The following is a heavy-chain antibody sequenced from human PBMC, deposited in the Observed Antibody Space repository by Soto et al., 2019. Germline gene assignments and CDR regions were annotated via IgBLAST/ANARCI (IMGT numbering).Heavy chain of an antibody. CDR1: GFTFSSYA. Sequence: GGSLRLSCAASGFTFSSYAMSWVRQAPGKGLEWVSAISGSGASTYYADSVKGRFTISRDNSKKTLYLQMNSLRAEDTAVYYCAKGYGSSSWTPGQYYFDYWGQGTLVTVSS. CDR2: ISGSGAST. V-gene: IGHV3-23*01. CDR3: AKGYGSSSWTPGQYYFDY. J-gene: IGHJ4*02. D-gene: IGHD6-13*01.